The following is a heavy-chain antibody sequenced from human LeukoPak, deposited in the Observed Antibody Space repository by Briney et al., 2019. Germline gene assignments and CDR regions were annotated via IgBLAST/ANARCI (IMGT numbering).Heavy chain of an antibody. J-gene: IGHJ4*02. CDR2: IFHTGHT. CDR3: ARGFYGAGSHFDY. D-gene: IGHD3-10*01. V-gene: IGHV4-30-2*01. CDR1: GGSISSGDFP. Sequence: SETLSLTCAVSGGSISSGDFPWRWIRQPPGKALEWIGYIFHTGHTSYNPSLKSRVTISVDMSKNQLSLGLTSVTAADTAVYYCARGFYGAGSHFDYWGQGTLVTVSS.